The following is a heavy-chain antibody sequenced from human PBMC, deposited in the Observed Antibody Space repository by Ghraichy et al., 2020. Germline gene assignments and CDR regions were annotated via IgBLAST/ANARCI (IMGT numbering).Heavy chain of an antibody. D-gene: IGHD3-3*01. J-gene: IGHJ5*02. CDR3: ARCGMEWFMRGWFDP. CDR1: GGSFSGYY. V-gene: IGHV4-34*01. CDR2: INHSGST. Sequence: TLSLTCAVYGGSFSGYYWSWIRQPPGKGLEWIGEINHSGSTNYNPSLKSRVTISVDTSKNQFSLKLSSVTAADTAVYYCARCGMEWFMRGWFDPWGQGTLVTVSS.